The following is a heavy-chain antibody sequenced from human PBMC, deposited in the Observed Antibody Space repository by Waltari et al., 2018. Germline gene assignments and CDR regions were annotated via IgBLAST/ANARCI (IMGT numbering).Heavy chain of an antibody. CDR3: TRALWLGELYDY. CDR2: INRDGSST. V-gene: IGHV3-74*01. CDR1: GFTFTRYL. J-gene: IGHJ4*02. Sequence: EVQLDESGGGLVQPGGSLRLSCSASGFTFTRYLMNWVRQAPGKGRVWVGRINRDGSSTTDADAGKGRFTISRDNAKNTVYLQMNSLRVEDTAVYYCTRALWLGELYDYWGQGTLVTVSS. D-gene: IGHD3-10*01.